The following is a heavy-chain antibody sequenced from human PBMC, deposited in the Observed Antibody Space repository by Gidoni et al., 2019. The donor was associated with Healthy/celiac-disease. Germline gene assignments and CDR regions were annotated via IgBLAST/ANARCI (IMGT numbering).Heavy chain of an antibody. CDR2: ISYDGSNK. V-gene: IGHV3-30*18. CDR1: GFTFSSYG. J-gene: IGHJ6*02. D-gene: IGHD1-1*01. Sequence: QVQLVESGGGVVQPGRSLRLSCAASGFTFSSYGMHWVRQAPGKGLEWVAVISYDGSNKYYADSVKGRFTISRDNSKNTLYLQMNSLRAEDTAVYYCAKELNWNDVMDYYYGMDVWGQGTTVTVSS. CDR3: AKELNWNDVMDYYYGMDV.